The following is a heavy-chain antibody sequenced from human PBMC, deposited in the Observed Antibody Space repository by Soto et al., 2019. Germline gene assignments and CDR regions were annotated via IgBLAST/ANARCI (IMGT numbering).Heavy chain of an antibody. V-gene: IGHV3-7*05. J-gene: IGHJ6*02. CDR1: GFTFSSYG. CDR2: KKQDGSEK. CDR3: ARDRPVQYCSSTSCRIYYYYGMDV. Sequence: GGSLRLSCAASGFTFSSYGMSLGRQAPGKGAEWGANKKQDGSEKYYVDSVKGRFTISRDNAENSLYLQMNSLRAEDTAVYYCARDRPVQYCSSTSCRIYYYYGMDVWGQGTTVTVSS. D-gene: IGHD2-2*01.